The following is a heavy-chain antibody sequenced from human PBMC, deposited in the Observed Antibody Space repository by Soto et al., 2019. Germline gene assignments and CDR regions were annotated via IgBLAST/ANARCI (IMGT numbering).Heavy chain of an antibody. J-gene: IGHJ4*02. D-gene: IGHD3-10*01. Sequence: QVQLVQSGAEVKKPGASVKVSCKASGYTFTGYYMHWVRQAPGQGLEWMGWINPNSGGTNYAQKFQGWGTVTRDTCISTAYMELSRLRSDDTAVYYCARGMVRGVIGSPDYWGQGTLVTVSS. CDR1: GYTFTGYY. CDR3: ARGMVRGVIGSPDY. V-gene: IGHV1-2*04. CDR2: INPNSGGT.